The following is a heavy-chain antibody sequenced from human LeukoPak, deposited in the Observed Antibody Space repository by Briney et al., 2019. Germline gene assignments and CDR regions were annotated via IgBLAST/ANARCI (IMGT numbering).Heavy chain of an antibody. CDR2: FYYSGST. Sequence: PSETLSLTCTVSGGSISSGAYYWSWLRQYPGKGLEWIGYFYYSGSTYYNPSLKSRVTISVDTSENQFSLELTSVTAADTAVYYCARDLGDGYLANDYWGQGTLVTVSS. CDR1: GGSISSGAYY. V-gene: IGHV4-31*03. J-gene: IGHJ4*02. D-gene: IGHD5-24*01. CDR3: ARDLGDGYLANDY.